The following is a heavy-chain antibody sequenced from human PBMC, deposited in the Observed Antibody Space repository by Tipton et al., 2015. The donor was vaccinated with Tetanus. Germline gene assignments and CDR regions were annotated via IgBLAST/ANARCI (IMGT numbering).Heavy chain of an antibody. CDR3: AGVLRSESVGWFDP. V-gene: IGHV4-59*01. D-gene: IGHD3-3*01. Sequence: TLSLTCTVSGGSISSYYWSWIRQPPGKGPEWIGQIHSSGSTNYIPSLKSRVTISVDTSKNQFSLNLSSVTAADTAVYYCAGVLRSESVGWFDPWGQGTLVTVSS. J-gene: IGHJ5*02. CDR2: IHSSGST. CDR1: GGSISSYY.